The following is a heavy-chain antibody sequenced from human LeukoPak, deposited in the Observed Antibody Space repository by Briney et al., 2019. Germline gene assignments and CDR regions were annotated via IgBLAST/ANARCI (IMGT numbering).Heavy chain of an antibody. Sequence: ASVKVSCKXSGYTFTSYYMHWVRQAPGQGLEWMGIINPSGGSTSYAQKFQGRVTMTRDTSTSTVYMELSSLRSEDTAVYYCARDLGGYGSGRRFDYWGQGTLVTVSS. V-gene: IGHV1-46*01. CDR1: GYTFTSYY. J-gene: IGHJ4*02. D-gene: IGHD3-10*01. CDR3: ARDLGGYGSGRRFDY. CDR2: INPSGGST.